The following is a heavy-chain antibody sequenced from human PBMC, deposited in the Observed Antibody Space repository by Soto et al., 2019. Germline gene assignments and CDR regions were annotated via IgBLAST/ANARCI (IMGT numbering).Heavy chain of an antibody. CDR3: ASGGGGSENFDY. D-gene: IGHD5-12*01. CDR1: GFTFSSYA. Sequence: PGGSLRLSWAASGFTFSSYAMSWVRQAPGKGLEWVSAISGSGGSTYYADSVKGRFTISRDNSKNTLYLQMNSLRAEDTAVYYCASGGGGSENFDYWGQGTLVTVXS. J-gene: IGHJ4*02. CDR2: ISGSGGST. V-gene: IGHV3-23*01.